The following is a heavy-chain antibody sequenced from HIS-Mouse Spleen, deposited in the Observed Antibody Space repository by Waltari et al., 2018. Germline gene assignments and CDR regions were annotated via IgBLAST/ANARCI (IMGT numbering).Heavy chain of an antibody. J-gene: IGHJ2*01. CDR3: AREIPYSSSWYDWYFDL. D-gene: IGHD6-13*01. CDR1: GGSISSSSYY. CDR2: IYYSGST. Sequence: QLQLQESGPGLVKPSETLSLTCTVSGGSISSSSYYWGWIRQPPGKGLEWIGRIYYSGSTYYNPALTSRGTISVDTSKNQFSLKLSSVTAADTAVYYCAREIPYSSSWYDWYFDLWGRGTLVTVSS. V-gene: IGHV4-39*07.